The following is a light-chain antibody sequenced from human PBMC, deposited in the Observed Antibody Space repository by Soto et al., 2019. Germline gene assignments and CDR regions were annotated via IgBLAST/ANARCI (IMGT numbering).Light chain of an antibody. CDR1: QSVSSSY. J-gene: IGKJ4*01. CDR2: DAS. V-gene: IGKV3-20*01. CDR3: QQYGYLVT. Sequence: EVVLTQSPGTLSLSPGERATLSCRASQSVSSSYLAWYQQKPGQAPRLLIYDASSRATGIPDRFSGGGSGTDFTLTISRLEPEDFAMYYCQQYGYLVTFGGGTKVDIK.